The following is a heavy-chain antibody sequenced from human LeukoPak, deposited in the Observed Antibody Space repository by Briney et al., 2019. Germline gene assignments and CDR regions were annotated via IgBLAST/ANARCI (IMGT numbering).Heavy chain of an antibody. J-gene: IGHJ5*02. CDR3: AKGQLGIQSSKWFDP. V-gene: IGHV3-21*01. Sequence: GGSLRLSCAASGFTFSSYSMNWVRQAPGKGLEWVSSISGSSSYIYYADSVKGRFTISRDNSKNTLYLQMDSPRPEDTAVYYCAKGQLGIQSSKWFDPWGQGTLVTVSS. D-gene: IGHD7-27*01. CDR1: GFTFSSYS. CDR2: ISGSSSYI.